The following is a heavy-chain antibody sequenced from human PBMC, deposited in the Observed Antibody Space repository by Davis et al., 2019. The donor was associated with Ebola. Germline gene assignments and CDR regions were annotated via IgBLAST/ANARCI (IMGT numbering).Heavy chain of an antibody. D-gene: IGHD3-16*01. CDR3: ARGGASSKYFDY. Sequence: ASVKVSCKASGLTFTENHFHWVRQAPGQGLEWLGWINLKNGNTFYEQKFRGRVTMTRDTSVTTAYLDLAGLRSDDTAIYYCARGGASSKYFDYWGQGSLVTVSS. J-gene: IGHJ4*02. CDR1: GLTFTENH. V-gene: IGHV1-2*02. CDR2: INLKNGNT.